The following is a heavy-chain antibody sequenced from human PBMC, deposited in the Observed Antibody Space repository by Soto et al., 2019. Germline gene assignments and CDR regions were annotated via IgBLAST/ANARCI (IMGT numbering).Heavy chain of an antibody. V-gene: IGHV4-34*01. CDR1: GGSFSGYY. J-gene: IGHJ2*01. Sequence: QVQLQQWGAGPLRPLETLSLTCGVSGGSFSGYYWAWIRQSPGKGLEWIGEINDRGSINYNPSLKSRVSISVDASKNHCSLNLRSVTAADTAVYYCARESHDLWPGPPWVWYFDLWGRGTLVTVSS. CDR3: ARESHDLWPGPPWVWYFDL. D-gene: IGHD3-9*01. CDR2: INDRGSI.